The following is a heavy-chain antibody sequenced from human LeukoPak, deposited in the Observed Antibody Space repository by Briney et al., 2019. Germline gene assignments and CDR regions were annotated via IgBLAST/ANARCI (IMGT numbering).Heavy chain of an antibody. D-gene: IGHD6-19*01. J-gene: IGHJ4*02. CDR2: IYYSGST. V-gene: IGHV4-39*01. CDR3: ARREAVALFFDY. Sequence: SETLSLTCTVSGGSISSSSYYWGWIRQPPGKGLEWIGSIYYSGSTYYNPSLKSRVTISVDMSKNQFSLKLSSVTAADTAVYYCARREAVALFFDYWGQGTLVTVSS. CDR1: GGSISSSSYY.